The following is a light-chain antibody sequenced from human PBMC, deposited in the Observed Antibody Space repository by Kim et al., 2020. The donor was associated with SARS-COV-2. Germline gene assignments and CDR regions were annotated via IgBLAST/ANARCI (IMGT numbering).Light chain of an antibody. CDR3: QQRRDWPIT. CDR2: DAS. V-gene: IGKV3-11*01. Sequence: LSPGERVTLSCRASQSISTFLAWYQQKPGQAPRLLIYDASNRATGIPARFSGSGSGTDFTLTISSLEPEDFAVYYCQQRRDWPITFGQGTRLEIK. J-gene: IGKJ5*01. CDR1: QSISTF.